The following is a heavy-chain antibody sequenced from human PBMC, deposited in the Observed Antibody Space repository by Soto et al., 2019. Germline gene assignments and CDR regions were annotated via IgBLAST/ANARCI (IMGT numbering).Heavy chain of an antibody. CDR3: AREGVDGTRVDY. V-gene: IGHV4-30-2*01. Sequence: TSETLSLTCAVSGGSISSGGYSWSLIRQPPRKGLEWIGEIYHRGSTNYNPSLKSRVTISVDKSKNQVSLKLSYVTAADTAVYYCAREGVDGTRVDYWGQRTLVTVSS. CDR1: GGSISSGGYS. D-gene: IGHD3-3*01. CDR2: IYHRGST. J-gene: IGHJ4*01.